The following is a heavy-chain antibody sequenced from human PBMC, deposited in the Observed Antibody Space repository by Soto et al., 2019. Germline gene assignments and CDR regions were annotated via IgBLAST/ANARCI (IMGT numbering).Heavy chain of an antibody. D-gene: IGHD2-2*01. J-gene: IGHJ4*02. CDR1: GGTFSSYT. Sequence: ASVKVSCKASGGTFSSYTISWVRQAPGQGLEWMGRIIPILGIANYAQKFQGRVTITADKSTSTAYMELSSLRSEDTAVYYCATYCSSTSCYFDYWGQGTLVTVSS. CDR2: IIPILGIA. V-gene: IGHV1-69*02. CDR3: ATYCSSTSCYFDY.